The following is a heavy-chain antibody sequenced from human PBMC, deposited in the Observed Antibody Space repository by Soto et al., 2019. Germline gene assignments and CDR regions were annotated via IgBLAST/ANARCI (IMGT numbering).Heavy chain of an antibody. D-gene: IGHD1-1*01. J-gene: IGHJ4*02. CDR1: GVTVSSNY. V-gene: IGHV3-66*04. CDR2: IYSGVST. Sequence: EVQLVESGGGLVQPGGSLRLSCAASGVTVSSNYMSWVRQAPGKGLEWVSVIYSGVSTYYADSVKGRFTTSRDNTKNTLYLQMNSRRAEDTAVYYCASHGDNSGVGYFDYWGQGTLVTVSS. CDR3: ASHGDNSGVGYFDY.